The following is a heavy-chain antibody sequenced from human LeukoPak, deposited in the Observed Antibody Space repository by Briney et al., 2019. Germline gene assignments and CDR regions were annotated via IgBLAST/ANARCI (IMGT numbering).Heavy chain of an antibody. V-gene: IGHV1-2*02. D-gene: IGHD3-10*01. J-gene: IGHJ6*03. CDR1: GYTFTGYY. CDR3: ARNGGPDGSGSYYKYYYYYYMDV. Sequence: ASVKVSCKASGYTFTGYYMHWVRQAPGQGLEWMGWINPNSGGTNYAQKFQGRVTMTRDTSISTAYMELSRLRSDDTAVYYCARNGGPDGSGSYYKYYYYYYMDVWGKGTTVTISS. CDR2: INPNSGGT.